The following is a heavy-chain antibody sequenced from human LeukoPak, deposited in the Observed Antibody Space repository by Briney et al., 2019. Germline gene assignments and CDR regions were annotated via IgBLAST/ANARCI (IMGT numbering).Heavy chain of an antibody. CDR1: GFTFSSYA. D-gene: IGHD3-10*01. Sequence: GGSLRLSCAASGFTFSSYAMSWVRQAPGKGLEWVSAISGSGGSTYYADSVKGRFTISRDNSKNTLYLQMTSLRAEDTAVYYCAKGPKSLWFGELLPYYYGMDVWGQGTTVTVSS. J-gene: IGHJ6*02. V-gene: IGHV3-23*01. CDR3: AKGPKSLWFGELLPYYYGMDV. CDR2: ISGSGGST.